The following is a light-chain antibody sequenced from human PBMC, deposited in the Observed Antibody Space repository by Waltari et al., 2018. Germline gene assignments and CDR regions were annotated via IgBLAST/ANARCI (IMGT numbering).Light chain of an antibody. Sequence: SLELTQPPSVSVSPGQTAPITCSGARLGNTFTSWYQQRPGQSPVLVIHQDIRRPSGIPERCSGSISGDTATLTISGAQAVDEADYYCQAGDSSTYVVFGAGTKLTVL. CDR3: QAGDSSTYVV. J-gene: IGLJ2*01. V-gene: IGLV3-1*01. CDR2: QDI. CDR1: RLGNTF.